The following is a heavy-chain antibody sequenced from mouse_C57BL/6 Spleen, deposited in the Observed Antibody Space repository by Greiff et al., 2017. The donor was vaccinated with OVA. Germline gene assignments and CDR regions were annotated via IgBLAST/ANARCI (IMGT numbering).Heavy chain of an antibody. D-gene: IGHD1-1*01. CDR3: ARSDYYGSSFEY. Sequence: VQLQQPGTELVKPGASVKLSCKASGYTFTSYWMHWVKQRPGQGLEWIGNINPSNGGTNYNEKFKSKATLTVDKSSSTAYTQLSSLTSEDSAVYCCARSDYYGSSFEYWGQGTTLTVSS. J-gene: IGHJ2*01. CDR1: GYTFTSYW. CDR2: INPSNGGT. V-gene: IGHV1-53*01.